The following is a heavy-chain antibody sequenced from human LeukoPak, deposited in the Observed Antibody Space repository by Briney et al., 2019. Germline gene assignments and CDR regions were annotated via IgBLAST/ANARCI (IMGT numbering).Heavy chain of an antibody. J-gene: IGHJ4*02. CDR2: IYHGGST. CDR1: GGSISSGGYS. V-gene: IGHV4-30-2*01. Sequence: SETLSLTCAVSGGSISSGGYSWSWIRQPPGKGLEWIGYIYHGGSTYYNPSLKSRVTISVDRSKNQFSLKLSSVTAADTAVYYCARRAVLRDLDYWGQGTLVTVSS. CDR3: ARRAVLRDLDY. D-gene: IGHD3-10*01.